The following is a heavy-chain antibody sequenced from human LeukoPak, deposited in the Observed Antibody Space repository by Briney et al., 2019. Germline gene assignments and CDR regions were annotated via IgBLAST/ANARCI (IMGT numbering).Heavy chain of an antibody. Sequence: GRSLRLSCAASGFTFSSYSMHWVRQAPGKGLEWVAVIWYDGSNKYYADSVKGRFTISRDNSKNTLYLQMNSLRAEDTAVYYCAREVGATGVDYWGQGTLVTVSS. CDR1: GFTFSSYS. J-gene: IGHJ4*02. D-gene: IGHD1-26*01. CDR2: IWYDGSNK. CDR3: AREVGATGVDY. V-gene: IGHV3-33*01.